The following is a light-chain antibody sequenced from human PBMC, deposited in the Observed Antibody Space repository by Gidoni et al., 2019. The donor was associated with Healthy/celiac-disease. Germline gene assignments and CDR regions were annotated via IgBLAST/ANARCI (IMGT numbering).Light chain of an antibody. CDR2: AAS. CDR3: QQLNSYPRRFT. J-gene: IGKJ3*01. Sequence: DIQLTQSPSFLSASVGDRVTITCRASQGISSYVAWYQQKPGKAPKLLIYAASTLPSGVPSRFSGSGSLTEFTLTISRLQPEDFATYYCQQLNSYPRRFTFGPGTKVDIK. CDR1: QGISSY. V-gene: IGKV1-9*01.